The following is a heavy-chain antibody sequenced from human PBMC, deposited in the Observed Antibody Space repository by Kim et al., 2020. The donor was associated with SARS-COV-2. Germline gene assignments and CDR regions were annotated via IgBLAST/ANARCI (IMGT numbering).Heavy chain of an antibody. CDR2: T. V-gene: IGHV4-59*01. Sequence: TNYTPSLKSRVPISVDTSKNPFSLKLSSVTAADTAVYYCAREGEGGVIVKWGQGTLVTVSS. CDR3: AREGEGGVIVK. D-gene: IGHD3-16*02. J-gene: IGHJ4*02.